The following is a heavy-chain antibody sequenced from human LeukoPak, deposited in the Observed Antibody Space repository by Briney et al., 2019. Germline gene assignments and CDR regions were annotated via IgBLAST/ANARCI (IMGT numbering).Heavy chain of an antibody. CDR2: IYYSGST. Sequence: TSGSLSLTCTVSGGSISSGGYYWSWIRQHPGKGLEWIGYIYYSGSTYYNPSLKSRVTISVDTSKNQFSLKLSSVTAADTAVYYCAKSPLFDWSQFDYWGQGTLVTVSS. CDR3: AKSPLFDWSQFDY. J-gene: IGHJ4*02. CDR1: GGSISSGGYY. D-gene: IGHD3-9*01. V-gene: IGHV4-31*03.